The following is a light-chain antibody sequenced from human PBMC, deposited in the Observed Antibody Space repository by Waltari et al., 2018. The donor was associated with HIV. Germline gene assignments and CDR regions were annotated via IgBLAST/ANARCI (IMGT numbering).Light chain of an antibody. CDR1: QLGEKY. V-gene: IGLV3-1*01. CDR2: QHN. CDR3: QAWDNNLAV. Sequence: SYELTPPPSLSLSPGQTASFPRSGDQLGEKYSFCYQPKSGQSPLLVMSQHNKRPSGIPERFSGSNSGNTATLTISGTQSMDEADYYCQAWDNNLAVFGGGTKLTVL. J-gene: IGLJ3*02.